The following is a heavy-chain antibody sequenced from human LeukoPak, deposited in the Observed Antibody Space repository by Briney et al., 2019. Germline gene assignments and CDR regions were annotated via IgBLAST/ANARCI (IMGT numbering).Heavy chain of an antibody. CDR1: GFSFSGHW. J-gene: IGHJ4*02. CDR3: ARGPNSNWSGLDF. V-gene: IGHV3-74*01. CDR2: ISPTGSTT. Sequence: GGSLRLSCTASGFSFSGHWLHWARQLPGKGLVWVSRISPTGSTTSYADSVKGRFTVSRDNAKNTLYLQVNNLRAEDTAVYYCARGPNSNWSGLDFWGQGTLLTVSS. D-gene: IGHD6-6*01.